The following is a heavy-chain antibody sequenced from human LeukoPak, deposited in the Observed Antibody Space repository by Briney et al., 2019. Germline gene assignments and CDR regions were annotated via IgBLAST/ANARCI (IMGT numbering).Heavy chain of an antibody. D-gene: IGHD6-19*01. Sequence: GGSLRLSCVASGFTFSSYAMSWVRQAPGKGLEWVSAISGSGGSTYYADSVKGRFTISRDNSKNTLYLQMNSLRAEDTAVYYCAKDSRCIAVANYFDYWGQGTLVTVSS. CDR3: AKDSRCIAVANYFDY. CDR1: GFTFSSYA. CDR2: ISGSGGST. J-gene: IGHJ4*02. V-gene: IGHV3-23*01.